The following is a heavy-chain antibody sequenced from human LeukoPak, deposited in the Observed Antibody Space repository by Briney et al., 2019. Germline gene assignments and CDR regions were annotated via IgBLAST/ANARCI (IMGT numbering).Heavy chain of an antibody. CDR3: ARKFGRDGYQY. CDR2: IYYSGST. Sequence: PSETLSLTCTVSGGSVSSGSYYWSRSRQPPGKGLEWIGYIYYSGSTNYNPSLKSRVTISVDTSKNQFSLKLSSVTAADTAVYYCARKFGRDGYQYWGQGTLVTVSS. CDR1: GGSVSSGSYY. J-gene: IGHJ4*02. V-gene: IGHV4-61*01. D-gene: IGHD5-24*01.